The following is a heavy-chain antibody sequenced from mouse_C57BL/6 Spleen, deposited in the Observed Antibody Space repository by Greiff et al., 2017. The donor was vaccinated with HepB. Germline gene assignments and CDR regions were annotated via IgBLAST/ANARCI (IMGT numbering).Heavy chain of an antibody. CDR2: IHPSDSDT. Sequence: QVHVKQPGAELVKPGASVKVSCKVSGYTFTSYWMHWVKQRPGQGLEWIGRIHPSDSDTNYNQKFKGKATLTVDKSSSTAYMQLSSLTSEDSAVYYCAKGPWYFDVWGTGTTVTVSS. CDR1: GYTFTSYW. J-gene: IGHJ1*03. V-gene: IGHV1-74*01. D-gene: IGHD3-3*01. CDR3: AKGPWYFDV.